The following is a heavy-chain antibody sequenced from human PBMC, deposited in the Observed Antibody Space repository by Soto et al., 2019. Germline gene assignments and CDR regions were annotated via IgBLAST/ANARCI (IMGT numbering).Heavy chain of an antibody. J-gene: IGHJ4*02. CDR2: LYTGGSA. Sequence: LRLSCAASGFSVTDHYVTWFRQAPGKGLEWVSVLYTGGSAYYGDSVKGRFTISRDSSTNTLYLQMNSLKVGDTAFYFCARSFNDWTTYFDYWSEGTLVTVSS. CDR1: GFSVTDHY. V-gene: IGHV3-53*01. D-gene: IGHD3-9*01. CDR3: ARSFNDWTTYFDY.